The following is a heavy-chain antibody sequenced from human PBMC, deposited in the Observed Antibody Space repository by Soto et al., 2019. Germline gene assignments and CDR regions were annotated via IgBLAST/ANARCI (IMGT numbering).Heavy chain of an antibody. V-gene: IGHV4-39*01. CDR1: GGSISSSSYY. D-gene: IGHD3-9*01. J-gene: IGHJ6*02. CDR3: ARPDILTGPDNYGMDV. Sequence: SETLSLTCTVSGGSISSSSYYWGWIRQPPGKGLEWIGSIYYSGSTYYNPSLKSRVTISVDTSKNQFSLKLSSVTAADTAVYYCARPDILTGPDNYGMDVWGQGTTVTVSS. CDR2: IYYSGST.